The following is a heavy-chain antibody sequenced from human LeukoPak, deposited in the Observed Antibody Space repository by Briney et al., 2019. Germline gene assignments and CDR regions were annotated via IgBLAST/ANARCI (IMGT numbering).Heavy chain of an antibody. Sequence: GESLKISCKGSGYSFSTYWIGWVRQMPGKGLEWMGIIYPGDSDTRYSPSFQGQVTISADKSTSTAYLQWSSLKASDTAMYYCARHGQQQLENRFDPWGQGTLVTVSS. CDR2: IYPGDSDT. D-gene: IGHD6-13*01. CDR3: ARHGQQQLENRFDP. V-gene: IGHV5-51*01. J-gene: IGHJ5*02. CDR1: GYSFSTYW.